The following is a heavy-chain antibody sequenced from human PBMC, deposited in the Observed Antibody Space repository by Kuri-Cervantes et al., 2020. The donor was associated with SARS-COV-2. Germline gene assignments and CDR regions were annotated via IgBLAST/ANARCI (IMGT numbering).Heavy chain of an antibody. Sequence: ASVKVSCKASGYTFTSYYMHWVRQAPGQGLEWMGIINPSGGSTSYAQKFQGRVTMTRDTSTSTVYMELSSLRSEDIDVYYCARHLGVAAAGTTSFSFDYWGQGTLVTVSS. CDR1: GYTFTSYY. J-gene: IGHJ4*02. V-gene: IGHV1-46*01. CDR2: INPSGGST. D-gene: IGHD6-13*01. CDR3: ARHLGVAAAGTTSFSFDY.